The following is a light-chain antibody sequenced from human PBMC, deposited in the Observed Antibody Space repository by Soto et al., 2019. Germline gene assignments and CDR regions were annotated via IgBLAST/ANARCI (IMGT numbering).Light chain of an antibody. Sequence: EIVLTKSPGTLSLSPGERATLFCRASQSVSSNFLAWYQQKPGQAPRLLIYNASRRTAGIPDRFSGSGSGTDFTLTISRLEPEDFAVYYCQQYSTSSPRYTFGQGTKLEIK. J-gene: IGKJ2*01. CDR2: NAS. CDR1: QSVSSNF. CDR3: QQYSTSSPRYT. V-gene: IGKV3-20*01.